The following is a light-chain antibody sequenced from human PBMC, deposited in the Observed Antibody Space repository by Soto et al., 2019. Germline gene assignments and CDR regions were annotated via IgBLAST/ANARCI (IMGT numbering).Light chain of an antibody. Sequence: EIVLTQSPATLSLSPVERATLSCMASQSVSSYLAWYQQKPGQAPRLLIYDASNRATGIPARFSGSGSGTDFTLTISSLEPEDFAVYYCQQYNNWPMTFGQGTKVDIK. CDR3: QQYNNWPMT. J-gene: IGKJ1*01. CDR2: DAS. CDR1: QSVSSY. V-gene: IGKV3-11*01.